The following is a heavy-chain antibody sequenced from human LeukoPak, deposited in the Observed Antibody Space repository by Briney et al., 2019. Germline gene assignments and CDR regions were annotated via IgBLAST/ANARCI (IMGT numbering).Heavy chain of an antibody. Sequence: SQTLSLTCAISGDSVSSNSAAWSWIRQSPSRGLEWLGRTYFRFKWYSDYAVSVKSRITINPDTSKNQFSLQLNSVTPEDTAVYYCARDRAGIAVAGQTNYYYYGMDVWGQGTTVTVSS. CDR2: TYFRFKWYS. CDR1: GDSVSSNSAA. CDR3: ARDRAGIAVAGQTNYYYYGMDV. D-gene: IGHD6-19*01. J-gene: IGHJ6*02. V-gene: IGHV6-1*01.